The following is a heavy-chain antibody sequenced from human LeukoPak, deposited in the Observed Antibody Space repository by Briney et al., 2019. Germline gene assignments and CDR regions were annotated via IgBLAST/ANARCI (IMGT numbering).Heavy chain of an antibody. CDR2: IWYDGSNK. D-gene: IGHD2-15*01. J-gene: IGHJ4*02. V-gene: IGHV3-33*01. Sequence: GRSLRLSCAASGFTFSTYGMHWVRQAPGKGLEWVAVIWYDGSNKYYADSVKGRFTISRDNSKNTLDLQMNSLRAEDTAVYYCARAPCSGNSCYSVDYWGQGTLVTVSS. CDR3: ARAPCSGNSCYSVDY. CDR1: GFTFSTYG.